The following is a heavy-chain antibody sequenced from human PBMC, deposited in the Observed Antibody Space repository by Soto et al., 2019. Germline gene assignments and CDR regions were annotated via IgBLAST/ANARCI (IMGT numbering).Heavy chain of an antibody. J-gene: IGHJ6*03. CDR2: IYYSGST. CDR3: ARIYYYYMDV. V-gene: IGHV4-59*05. CDR1: GGSISSYY. Sequence: SETLSLTCTVSGGSISSYYWSWIRQPPGKGLEWIGSIYYSGSTYYNPSLKSRVTISVDTSKNQFSLKLSSVTAADTAVYYCARIYYYYMDVWGKGTTVTVSS.